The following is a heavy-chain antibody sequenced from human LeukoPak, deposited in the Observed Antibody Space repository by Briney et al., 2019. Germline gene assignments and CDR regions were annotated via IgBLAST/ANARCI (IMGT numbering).Heavy chain of an antibody. J-gene: IGHJ6*03. CDR2: ISWDGGST. CDR3: AKDGRWLQPQDWGYYMDV. V-gene: IGHV3-43D*03. D-gene: IGHD5-24*01. Sequence: GGSLRLSCAASGFTFDDYAMHWVRQAPGKGLEWVSLISWDGGSTYYADSAKGRFSISRDNSKNSLYLQMNSLRAEDTALYYCAKDGRWLQPQDWGYYMDVWGKGTTVTVSS. CDR1: GFTFDDYA.